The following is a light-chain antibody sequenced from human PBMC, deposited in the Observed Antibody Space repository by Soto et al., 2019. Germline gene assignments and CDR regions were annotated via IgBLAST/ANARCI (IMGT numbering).Light chain of an antibody. V-gene: IGKV3-20*01. CDR2: GAS. CDR3: QQYGISPLT. J-gene: IGKJ4*01. CDR1: QSVSSSY. Sequence: EIVLTQSPGTLSLSPGERATLSCRASQSVSSSYLAWYQQKPGQAPRLLIYGASSRATGIPDRFSGSGSGTDFTLTISRLEPEDFAVYYCQQYGISPLTFGGGTKVDI.